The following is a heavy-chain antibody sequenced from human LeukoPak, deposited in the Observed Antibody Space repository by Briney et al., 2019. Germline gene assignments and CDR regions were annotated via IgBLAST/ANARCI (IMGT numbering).Heavy chain of an antibody. J-gene: IGHJ5*02. Sequence: SETLSLTCTVSRGSISSYYWSWIRQPPAKGLEWIGYIYYSGSTNYNPSLKSRVTISVDTSKNQFSLKLSSVTAADTAVYYCARDPGSSAWFDPWGQGTLVTVSS. CDR3: ARDPGSSAWFDP. CDR1: RGSISSYY. V-gene: IGHV4-59*01. CDR2: IYYSGST. D-gene: IGHD2-2*01.